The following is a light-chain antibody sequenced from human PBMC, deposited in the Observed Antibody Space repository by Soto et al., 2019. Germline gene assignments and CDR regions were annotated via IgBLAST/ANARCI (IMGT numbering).Light chain of an antibody. J-gene: IGLJ2*01. V-gene: IGLV1-40*01. CDR2: GDN. Sequence: QSVLTQPPSVSGAPGQRGTIPCTGSSSNIGSFYDVHWYQQLPGTVPKLLIYGDNNRPSGVPDRFSGSKSGTSASLAITGLQAEDEADYYYQSYDNSLSHVVFGGGTQLTVL. CDR3: QSYDNSLSHVV. CDR1: SSNIGSFYD.